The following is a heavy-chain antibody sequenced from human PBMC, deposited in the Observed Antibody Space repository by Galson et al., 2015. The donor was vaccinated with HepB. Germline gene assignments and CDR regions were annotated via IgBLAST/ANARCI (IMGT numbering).Heavy chain of an antibody. CDR2: IIPIFGTA. D-gene: IGHD6-19*01. V-gene: IGHV1-69*13. Sequence: SVKVSCKASGGTFSSYAISWVRQAPGQGLEWMGGIIPIFGTANYAQKFQGRVTITADESTSTAYMELSSLRSEDTAVYYCAWGEAVAGTAEYFQHWGQGTLVTVSS. J-gene: IGHJ1*01. CDR3: AWGEAVAGTAEYFQH. CDR1: GGTFSSYA.